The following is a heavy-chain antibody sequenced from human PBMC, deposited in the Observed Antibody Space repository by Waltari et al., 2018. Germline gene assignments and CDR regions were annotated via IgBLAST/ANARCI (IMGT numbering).Heavy chain of an antibody. Sequence: EVQLVESGGGLVQPGGSLRLSCAASGFTFSSYWMHWVRQAPGKGLVWVSRINSDGSSTSYADSVKGRFTIARDNAKNTLYLQMNSLRAEDTAVYYCATTVVTPGVGAFDIWGQGTMVTVSS. CDR3: ATTVVTPGVGAFDI. CDR2: INSDGSST. CDR1: GFTFSSYW. D-gene: IGHD4-17*01. V-gene: IGHV3-74*01. J-gene: IGHJ3*02.